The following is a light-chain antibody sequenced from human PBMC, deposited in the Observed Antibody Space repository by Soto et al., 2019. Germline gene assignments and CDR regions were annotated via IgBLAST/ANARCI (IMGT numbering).Light chain of an antibody. J-gene: IGKJ3*01. Sequence: IGMTQSPATLFVSPGQRATLSCRASHTVSDDLAWYQQKPGQAPRLLIYGASTRATDIPARFSGGGSGTEFTLTISSLQSEYSAIYYCQQYHDWPPITFGPGTKVNI. CDR2: GAS. CDR3: QQYHDWPPIT. V-gene: IGKV3-15*01. CDR1: HTVSDD.